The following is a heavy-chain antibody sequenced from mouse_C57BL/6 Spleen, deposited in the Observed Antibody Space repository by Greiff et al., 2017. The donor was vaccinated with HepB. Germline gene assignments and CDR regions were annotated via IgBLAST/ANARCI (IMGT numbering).Heavy chain of an antibody. CDR3: ARSPNYGSSPYWYFDV. CDR1: GYTFTSYW. D-gene: IGHD1-1*01. CDR2: IDPSDSYT. J-gene: IGHJ1*03. V-gene: IGHV1-50*01. Sequence: VQLQQPGAELVKPGASVKLSCKASGYTFTSYWMQWVKQRPGQGLEWIGEIDPSDSYTNYNQKFKGKATLTVDTSSSTAYMQLSSLTAEDSAVYYCARSPNYGSSPYWYFDVWGTGTTVTVSS.